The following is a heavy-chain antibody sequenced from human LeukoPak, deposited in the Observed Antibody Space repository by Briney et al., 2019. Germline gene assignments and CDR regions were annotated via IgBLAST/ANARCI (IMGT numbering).Heavy chain of an antibody. CDR2: ISGDGGST. J-gene: IGHJ4*02. CDR1: GFTFSSCA. CDR3: ARESESSGWYDY. Sequence: PGGSLRLSCAASGFTFSSCAMTWVRQAPGKGLEWVSLISGDGGSTFYADSVKGRFTISRDNSKNSLYLQMNSLRSDDTALYYCARESESSGWYDYWGQGTLVTVSS. D-gene: IGHD6-19*01. V-gene: IGHV3-43*02.